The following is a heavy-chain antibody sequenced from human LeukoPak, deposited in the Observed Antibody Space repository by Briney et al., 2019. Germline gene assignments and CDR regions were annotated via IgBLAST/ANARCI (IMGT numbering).Heavy chain of an antibody. J-gene: IGHJ4*02. Sequence: HPGGSLRLSCAASGFTFSSYGMYWVRQAPGKGLEWVANIKKDGSEKYYVDSVKGRFTISRDNAKTSLYLQMNSLRAEDTAVYYCARHLSGITGYTYGRGIDYWGQGTLVTVSS. D-gene: IGHD5-18*01. CDR2: IKKDGSEK. CDR1: GFTFSSYG. CDR3: ARHLSGITGYTYGRGIDY. V-gene: IGHV3-7*01.